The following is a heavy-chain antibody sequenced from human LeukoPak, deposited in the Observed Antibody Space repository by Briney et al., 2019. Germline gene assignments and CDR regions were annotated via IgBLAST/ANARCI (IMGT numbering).Heavy chain of an antibody. D-gene: IGHD1-26*01. CDR3: ARYSGNPASFEY. CDR1: GFILSSYW. J-gene: IGHJ4*02. V-gene: IGHV3-7*01. CDR2: IKQDGSEK. Sequence: GGSLRLSCAASGFILSSYWMSWVRQAPGKGLEWVANIKQDGSEKHYVDSVKGRFTISSDNAKNSLYLQMNSLRAEDTGVYYCARYSGNPASFEYWGQGTLVTVSS.